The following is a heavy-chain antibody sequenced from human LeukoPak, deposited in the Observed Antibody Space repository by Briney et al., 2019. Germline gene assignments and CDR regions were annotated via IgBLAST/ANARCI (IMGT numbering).Heavy chain of an antibody. CDR1: GGTFSGYA. D-gene: IGHD3-22*01. CDR3: ARASYYYDSSGYY. Sequence: ASVKVSCKASGGTFSGYAISWVRQAPGQGLEWMGGIIPIFGTANYAQKFQGRVTITADESTSTAYMELSSLRSEDTAVYYCARASYYYDSSGYYWGQGTLVTVSS. J-gene: IGHJ4*02. CDR2: IIPIFGTA. V-gene: IGHV1-69*13.